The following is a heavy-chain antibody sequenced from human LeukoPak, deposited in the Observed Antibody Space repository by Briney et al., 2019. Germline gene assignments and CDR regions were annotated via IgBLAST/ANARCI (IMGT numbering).Heavy chain of an antibody. CDR2: ISGSGGST. CDR1: GFTFSSYA. CDR3: AKDYYDSSGYYYGYYYYGMDV. V-gene: IGHV3-23*01. D-gene: IGHD3-22*01. J-gene: IGHJ6*02. Sequence: PGGSLRLSCAASGFTFSSYAMSWVRQAPGKGLEWVSAISGSGGSTYYADSVKGRFTISRDNAKNSLYLQMNSLRAEGTALYYCAKDYYDSSGYYYGYYYYGMDVWGQGTTVTVSS.